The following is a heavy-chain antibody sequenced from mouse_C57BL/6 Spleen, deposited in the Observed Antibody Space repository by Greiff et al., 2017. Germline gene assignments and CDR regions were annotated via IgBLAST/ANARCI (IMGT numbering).Heavy chain of an antibody. CDR2: INPNNGGT. D-gene: IGHD1-1*01. J-gene: IGHJ2*01. Sequence: EVQLQQSGPELVKPGASVKISCKASGYTFTDYYMTWVKQSHGTSLEWIGDINPNNGGTSYNQKFKGKATLTVDKSSSTAYMELRSLTSEDSAVYYCARWAVVAHYGDDWGQGTTRTV. CDR3: ARWAVVAHYGDD. V-gene: IGHV1-26*01. CDR1: GYTFTDYY.